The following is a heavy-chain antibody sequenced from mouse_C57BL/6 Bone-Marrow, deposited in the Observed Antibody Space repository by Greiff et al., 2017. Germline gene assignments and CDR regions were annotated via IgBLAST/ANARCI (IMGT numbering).Heavy chain of an antibody. CDR1: GFTFSDYS. CDR2: TSNGGGST. Sequence: EVKLMESGGGLVQPGGSLKLSCAASGFTFSDYSLYWVRQTPEKRLEWVAYTSNGGGSTYYPDTVKGRFTISRDNAKNTLYLQMSRLKSEDTAMDYCARRPNCFYAKDYWGQGTSVTVSS. CDR3: ARRPNCFYAKDY. V-gene: IGHV5-12*01. J-gene: IGHJ4*01. D-gene: IGHD4-1*01.